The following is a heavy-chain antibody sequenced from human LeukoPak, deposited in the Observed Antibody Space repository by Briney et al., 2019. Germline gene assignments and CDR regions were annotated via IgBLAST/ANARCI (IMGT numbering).Heavy chain of an antibody. Sequence: SVKVSCKASGGTFSSYAISWVRQAPGQGLEWMGRIIPIFGTANYAQKFQGRVTITTDESTSTAYMELSSLRSEDTAVYYCARGRNNAWKTDYWGQGTLVTVSS. CDR1: GGTFSSYA. CDR2: IIPIFGTA. J-gene: IGHJ4*02. CDR3: ARGRNNAWKTDY. D-gene: IGHD2-8*01. V-gene: IGHV1-69*05.